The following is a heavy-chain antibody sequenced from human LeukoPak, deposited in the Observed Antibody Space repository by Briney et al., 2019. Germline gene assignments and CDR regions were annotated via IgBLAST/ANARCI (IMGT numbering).Heavy chain of an antibody. V-gene: IGHV4-38-2*02. Sequence: SETLSLTCTVSGYSISSGYYWGWIRQPPGKGLEWIGSIYHSGSTYYNPSLKSRVTISVDTSKNQFSLKLSSVTAADTAVYYCARGRWRRHSYYYMDVWGKGTTVTDSS. CDR2: IYHSGST. J-gene: IGHJ6*03. CDR1: GYSISSGYY. D-gene: IGHD3-3*01. CDR3: ARGRWRRHSYYYMDV.